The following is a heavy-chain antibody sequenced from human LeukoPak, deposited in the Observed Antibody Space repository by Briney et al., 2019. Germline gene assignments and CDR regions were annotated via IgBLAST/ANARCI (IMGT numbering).Heavy chain of an antibody. CDR2: MHYSGST. CDR1: GGSISSYY. CDR3: ARVNKIWEYFDY. Sequence: SETLSLTCSVSGGSISSYYWSWIRQPPGKGLEWIGYMHYSGSTNYNPSLKSRVTISLNTSKNQFSLKLSSVTAADTAVYYCARVNKIWEYFDYWGRRTMVTVSS. V-gene: IGHV4-59*01. D-gene: IGHD1-26*01. J-gene: IGHJ4*02.